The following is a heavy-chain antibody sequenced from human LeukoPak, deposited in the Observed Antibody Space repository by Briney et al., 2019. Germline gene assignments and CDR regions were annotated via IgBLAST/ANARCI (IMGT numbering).Heavy chain of an antibody. CDR2: INPNSGGT. V-gene: IGHV1-2*02. CDR1: GYTFTDYY. Sequence: GASVKVSCKASGYTFTDYYMHWVRQAPGQGLEWMGWINPNSGGTDYVQKFQGRVTMTRDASISTAYMELSSLRSEDTAVYYCARPAVVVSNHDAFDIWGQGTMVTVSS. J-gene: IGHJ3*02. CDR3: ARPAVVVSNHDAFDI. D-gene: IGHD2-2*01.